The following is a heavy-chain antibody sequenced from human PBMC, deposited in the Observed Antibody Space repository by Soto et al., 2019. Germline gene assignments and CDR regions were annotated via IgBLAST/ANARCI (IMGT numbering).Heavy chain of an antibody. J-gene: IGHJ4*02. CDR1: GGSFSGYY. CDR2: IYYSGST. V-gene: IGHV4-31*11. Sequence: TLSLTCAVYGGSFSGYYWSWIRQHPGKGLEWIGYIYYSGSTYYNPSLKSRVTISVDTSKNQFSLKLSSVTAADTAVYYCAREASSWYYSFDYWGQGTLVTVSS. CDR3: AREASSWYYSFDY. D-gene: IGHD6-13*01.